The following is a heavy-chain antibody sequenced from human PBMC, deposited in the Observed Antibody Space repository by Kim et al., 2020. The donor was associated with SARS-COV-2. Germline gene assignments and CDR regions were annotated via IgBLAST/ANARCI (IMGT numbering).Heavy chain of an antibody. J-gene: IGHJ4*02. CDR2: ISSSSSYI. D-gene: IGHD6-19*01. CDR3: ASTLYSSGSGVYFDY. CDR1: GFTFSSYS. Sequence: GGSLRLSCAASGFTFSSYSMNWVRQAPGKGLEWVSSISSSSSYIYYADSVKGRFTISRDNAKNSLYLQMNSLRAEDTAVYYCASTLYSSGSGVYFDYWGQGTLVTVSS. V-gene: IGHV3-21*01.